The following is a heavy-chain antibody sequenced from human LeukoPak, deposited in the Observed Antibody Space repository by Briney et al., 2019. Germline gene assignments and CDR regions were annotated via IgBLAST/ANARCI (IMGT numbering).Heavy chain of an antibody. V-gene: IGHV1-46*01. Sequence: APVKVSCKASGDTFSSYYMHWVRQAPGQGLEWMGIINPSGGSTTYAQKFQGRVTMTRDTSTSTVYMELSSLRSEDTAVYYCARGGVLRFLEHLDYWGQGTLVTVSS. CDR1: GDTFSSYY. J-gene: IGHJ4*02. CDR3: ARGGVLRFLEHLDY. D-gene: IGHD3-3*01. CDR2: INPSGGST.